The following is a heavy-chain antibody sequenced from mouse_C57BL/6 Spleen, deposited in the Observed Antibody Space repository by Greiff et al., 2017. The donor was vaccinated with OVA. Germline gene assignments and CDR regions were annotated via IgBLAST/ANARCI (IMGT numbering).Heavy chain of an antibody. J-gene: IGHJ4*01. V-gene: IGHV5-16*01. Sequence: EVQGVESEGGLVQPGSSMKLSCTASGFTFSDYYLAWVRQVPEKGLEWVANINYDGSSTYYLDSLKSRFIISRDNAKNILYLQMSSLKSEDTATDYCARLAYYSNYGGAMDYWGQGTSVTVSS. CDR3: ARLAYYSNYGGAMDY. CDR1: GFTFSDYY. CDR2: INYDGSST. D-gene: IGHD2-5*01.